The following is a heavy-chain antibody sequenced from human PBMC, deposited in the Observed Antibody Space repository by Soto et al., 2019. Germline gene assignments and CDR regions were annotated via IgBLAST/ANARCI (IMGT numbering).Heavy chain of an antibody. CDR3: ARDPSSGLGPDENDY. Sequence: QVQLVQSGAEVKKPGASVKVSWKASGYTFTSYGISWVRQAPGQGLEWMGWISAYNGNTNYAQKLQGRVTMTTDTSTSTAYMELRSLRSDDTALYYCARDPSSGLGPDENDYWGQGTLVTVSS. CDR1: GYTFTSYG. D-gene: IGHD3-3*01. J-gene: IGHJ4*02. V-gene: IGHV1-18*01. CDR2: ISAYNGNT.